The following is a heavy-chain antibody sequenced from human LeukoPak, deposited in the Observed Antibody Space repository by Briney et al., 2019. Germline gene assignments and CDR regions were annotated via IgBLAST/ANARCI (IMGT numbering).Heavy chain of an antibody. CDR1: GFTFSSYA. Sequence: PGRSLRLSCAASGFTFSSYAMHWVRQAPGKGLEWVAVISYDGSNKYYADSVKGRFTISRDNSKNTLYLQMNSLRAEDTAAYYCARDQEGIVVVPAAINYYYYGMDVWGKGTTVTVSS. D-gene: IGHD2-2*02. CDR3: ARDQEGIVVVPAAINYYYYGMDV. CDR2: ISYDGSNK. V-gene: IGHV3-30*04. J-gene: IGHJ6*04.